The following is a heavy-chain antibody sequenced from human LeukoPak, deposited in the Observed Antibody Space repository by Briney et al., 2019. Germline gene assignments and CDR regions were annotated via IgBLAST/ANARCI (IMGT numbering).Heavy chain of an antibody. V-gene: IGHV4-4*07. CDR2: IYTSGST. Sequence: PSETLSLTCTVSGGSISSYYWSWIRQPAGKGLEWIGRIYTSGSTNYNPSLKSRVTISVDTSKNQFSLKLSSVTAADTAVYYCARSVLRFLEWPFDYWGQGTLVTVSS. CDR3: ARSVLRFLEWPFDY. D-gene: IGHD3-3*01. J-gene: IGHJ4*02. CDR1: GGSISSYY.